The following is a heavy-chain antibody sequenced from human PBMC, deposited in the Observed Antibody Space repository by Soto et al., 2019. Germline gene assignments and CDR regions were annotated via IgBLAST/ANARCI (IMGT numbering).Heavy chain of an antibody. CDR2: IFSSGTT. Sequence: TLSLTCTVSGDSISSGNKYWSWIRQAPGKGLEWIGYIFSSGTTYYNPSLKSRLTMSLDTSQNQFSLRLASVTDADSAVYYCARVPSPFDYYYAMDVWGQGTTVTVSS. J-gene: IGHJ6*02. CDR3: ARVPSPFDYYYAMDV. V-gene: IGHV4-30-4*01. CDR1: GDSISSGNKY. D-gene: IGHD3-16*01.